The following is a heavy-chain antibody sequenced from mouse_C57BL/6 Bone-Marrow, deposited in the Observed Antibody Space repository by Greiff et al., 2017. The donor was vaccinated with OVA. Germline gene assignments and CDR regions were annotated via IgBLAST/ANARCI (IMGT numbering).Heavy chain of an antibody. CDR3: ARITTVVAKMGFDY. J-gene: IGHJ2*01. D-gene: IGHD1-1*01. CDR1: GFTFSSYA. CDR2: ISDGGSYT. V-gene: IGHV5-4*03. Sequence: EVMLVESGGGLVKPGGSLKLSCAASGFTFSSYAMSWVRQTPEKRLEWVATISDGGSYTYYPDNVKGRFTISRDNAKNNLYLQMSHLKSEDTAMYYCARITTVVAKMGFDYWGQGTTLTVSS.